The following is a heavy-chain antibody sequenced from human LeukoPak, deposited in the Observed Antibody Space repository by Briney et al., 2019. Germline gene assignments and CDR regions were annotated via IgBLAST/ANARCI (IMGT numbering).Heavy chain of an antibody. Sequence: GGSLRLSCAASGFTFSSYWMHWVRQAPGKGLVWVSCINSDGSSTSYADSVKGRFTISRDNAKNTLYLQMNSLRAEDTAVYYCARDTASSSYYFDYWGQGNMVTGSS. CDR3: ARDTASSSYYFDY. V-gene: IGHV3-74*01. CDR2: INSDGSST. D-gene: IGHD6-6*01. J-gene: IGHJ4*02. CDR1: GFTFSSYW.